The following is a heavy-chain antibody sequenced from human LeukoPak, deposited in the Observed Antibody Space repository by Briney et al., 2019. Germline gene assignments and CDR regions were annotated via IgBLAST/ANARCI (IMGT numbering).Heavy chain of an antibody. CDR3: AKDKSRYSSAKADF. CDR1: GFTFDGYA. J-gene: IGHJ4*02. CDR2: ISWNSGSM. V-gene: IGHV3-9*01. Sequence: GGSLRLPCAASGFTFDGYAMHWVRQAPGKGLEWVSGISWNSGSMDYADSVKGRFTISRDNAKNSLYLQMNSLRAEDTALYYCAKDKSRYSSAKADFWGQGTLVTVSS. D-gene: IGHD6-19*01.